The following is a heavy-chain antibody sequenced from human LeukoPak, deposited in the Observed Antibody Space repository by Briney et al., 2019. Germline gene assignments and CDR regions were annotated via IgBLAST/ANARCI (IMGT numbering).Heavy chain of an antibody. CDR3: ARETWGSYRNNWFDP. CDR2: IYTSGST. J-gene: IGHJ5*02. V-gene: IGHV4-4*07. D-gene: IGHD3-16*02. CDR1: GGSISSYY. Sequence: KSSETLSLTCTVSGGSISSYYWSWIRQPAGKGLEWIGRIYTSGSTNYNPSLKSRVTMSVDTSKNQFSLKLSSVTAADTAVYYCARETWGSYRNNWFDPWGQGTLVTVSS.